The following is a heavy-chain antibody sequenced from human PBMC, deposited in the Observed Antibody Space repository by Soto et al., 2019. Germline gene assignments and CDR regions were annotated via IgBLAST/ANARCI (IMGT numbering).Heavy chain of an antibody. CDR1: GFTFRNDD. J-gene: IGHJ6*02. V-gene: IGHV3-13*05. CDR2: ISAAGDP. Sequence: EVQLVESGGGLVQPGGSLRLSCEASGFTFRNDDMHWVRQGTGKGLEWVSGISAAGDPDYADSVEGRFSISREIAQNSFFLQMNSLRVGDTAVYYCARTDRDFYGLDVWGQGNTVIVSS. CDR3: ARTDRDFYGLDV.